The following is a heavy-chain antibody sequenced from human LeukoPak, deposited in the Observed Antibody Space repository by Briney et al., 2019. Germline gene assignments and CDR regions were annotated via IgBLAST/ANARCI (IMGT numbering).Heavy chain of an antibody. CDR2: VYRSRTT. D-gene: IGHD1-1*01. CDR1: GYSISSGYH. Sequence: SETLSLTCVVSGYSISSGYHWGWIRHPPGKGLEWIGVVYRSRTTYYDPSLKSRVTISVDTSKNQISLKVRSVTATDTAIYYCARENWIFDYWGQGILVTVSS. J-gene: IGHJ4*02. V-gene: IGHV4-38-2*02. CDR3: ARENWIFDY.